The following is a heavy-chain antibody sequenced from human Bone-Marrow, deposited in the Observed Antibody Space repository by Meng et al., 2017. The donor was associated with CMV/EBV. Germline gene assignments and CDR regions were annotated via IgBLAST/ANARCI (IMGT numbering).Heavy chain of an antibody. CDR1: GFTFGDYA. Sequence: GESLKISCTASGFTFGDYAMSWVRQAPGKGLEWVGFIRSKAYGGTTEYAASVKGRFTISRDDSKSIAYLQMNSLKTEDTAVYYCTRVQYCSSTSCYTDAFDIWGQGPRVTGSS. V-gene: IGHV3-49*04. CDR2: IRSKAYGGTT. CDR3: TRVQYCSSTSCYTDAFDI. D-gene: IGHD2-2*02. J-gene: IGHJ3*02.